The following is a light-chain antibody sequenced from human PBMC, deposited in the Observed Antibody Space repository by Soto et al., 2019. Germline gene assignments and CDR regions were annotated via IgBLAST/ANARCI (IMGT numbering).Light chain of an antibody. CDR3: QHNGRS. CDR1: ESVGSSL. CDR2: AAS. J-gene: IGKJ5*01. Sequence: DSVLTQHAGTRSLSPRERANISCRTSESVGSSLLAWYQQKPGQAPRLLIYAASSRATGISDRFSGSGSGTDFTLIINRLDPEDSAVYYCQHNGRSFGQGTRLEI. V-gene: IGKV3-20*01.